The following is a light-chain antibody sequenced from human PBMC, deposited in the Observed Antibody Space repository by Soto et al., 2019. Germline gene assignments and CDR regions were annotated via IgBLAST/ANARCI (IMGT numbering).Light chain of an antibody. CDR3: SSFTSSSTQV. Sequence: QSALTQPAAVSGSPGQSITISCTGTSSDVGGYNYVSWYQQHPGKVPKLMIYEVSNRPSGVVNRFSGSKSGNTASLTISGLQADDEADYYCSSFTSSSTQVFGTGTKLTVL. CDR1: SSDVGGYNY. CDR2: EVS. J-gene: IGLJ1*01. V-gene: IGLV2-14*01.